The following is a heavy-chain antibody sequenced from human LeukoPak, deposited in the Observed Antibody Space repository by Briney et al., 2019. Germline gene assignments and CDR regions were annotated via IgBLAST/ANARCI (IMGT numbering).Heavy chain of an antibody. CDR1: GYTFTRYS. D-gene: IGHD5-12*01. J-gene: IGHJ4*02. Sequence: GVSVMVSCKASGYTFTRYSIGWVRQAPGQGLEWVGWISAYNGDTKYEEKLQGRVTLTTDASTSTAYMELRSLRSDDTAIYYCAGSHAGYETEYYFDSWGQGTLVIVSS. CDR3: AGSHAGYETEYYFDS. CDR2: ISAYNGDT. V-gene: IGHV1-18*01.